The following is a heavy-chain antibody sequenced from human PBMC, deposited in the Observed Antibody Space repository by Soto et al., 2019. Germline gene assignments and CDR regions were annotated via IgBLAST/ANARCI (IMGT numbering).Heavy chain of an antibody. CDR2: IYYNGST. V-gene: IGHV4-59*12. J-gene: IGHJ5*02. CDR1: GGSISSYY. D-gene: IGHD3-10*01. Sequence: SSETLSLTCTVSGGSISSYYWSWIRQPPEKGQEWNGYIYYNGSTNYNHSLKSRITISVDTSKNQFSLKLSSVTAADTAVYYCARVVKVRGPVTVNWFDPWGQGTLVTVSS. CDR3: ARVVKVRGPVTVNWFDP.